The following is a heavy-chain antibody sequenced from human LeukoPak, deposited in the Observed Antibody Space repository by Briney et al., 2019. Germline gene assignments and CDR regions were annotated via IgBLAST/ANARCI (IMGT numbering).Heavy chain of an antibody. CDR3: ARIHPSQWPDAFDI. CDR1: GGSISSYY. D-gene: IGHD6-19*01. J-gene: IGHJ3*02. Sequence: SETLSLTCTVSGGSISSYYWSWIRQPAGKGLEWIGRIYTSGSTNYNPSLKSRVTMSVDTSKNQFSLKLSSVTAADTAVYYCARIHPSQWPDAFDIWGQGTMVTVSS. CDR2: IYTSGST. V-gene: IGHV4-4*07.